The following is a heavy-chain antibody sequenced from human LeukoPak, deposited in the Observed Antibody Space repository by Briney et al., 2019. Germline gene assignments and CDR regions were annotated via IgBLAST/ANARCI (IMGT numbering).Heavy chain of an antibody. CDR3: AKDRGTSSSAYGMDV. J-gene: IGHJ6*02. Sequence: GGSLRLSCAVSGFTFSSYAMNWVRQAPGKGLEWVSGISGSGAGTYYADSVKGRFTISRDNSKNTLYLQMNSLRAEDTAVYYCAKDRGTSSSAYGMDVWGQGTTVTVSS. CDR1: GFTFSSYA. V-gene: IGHV3-23*01. D-gene: IGHD6-6*01. CDR2: ISGSGAGT.